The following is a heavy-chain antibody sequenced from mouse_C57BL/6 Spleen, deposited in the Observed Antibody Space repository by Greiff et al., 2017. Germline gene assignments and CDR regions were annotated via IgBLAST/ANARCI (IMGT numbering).Heavy chain of an antibody. CDR2: ISDGGSYT. CDR3: ARDHYYGSSYGAMDY. D-gene: IGHD1-1*01. Sequence: EVMLVESGGGLVKPGGSLKLSCAASGFTFSSYAMSWVRQTPEKRLEWVATISDGGSYTYYPDNVKGRFTISRDNAKNNLYLQMSHLKSEDTAMYYCARDHYYGSSYGAMDYWGQGTSVTVSS. J-gene: IGHJ4*01. CDR1: GFTFSSYA. V-gene: IGHV5-4*01.